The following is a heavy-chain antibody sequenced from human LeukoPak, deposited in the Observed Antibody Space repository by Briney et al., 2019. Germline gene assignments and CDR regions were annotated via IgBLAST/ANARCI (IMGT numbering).Heavy chain of an antibody. D-gene: IGHD6-13*01. CDR2: TYYRSKWYN. CDR1: GDSVSSNSAA. V-gene: IGHV6-1*01. Sequence: SQTLSLTCAISGDSVSSNSAAWNWIRQSPARGLEWLGRTYYRSKWYNDYAVSVKSRITINPDTSKNQFSLQLNSVTPEDTAVYYCARAQQLAPGKRWFDPWGQGTLVTVSS. CDR3: ARAQQLAPGKRWFDP. J-gene: IGHJ5*02.